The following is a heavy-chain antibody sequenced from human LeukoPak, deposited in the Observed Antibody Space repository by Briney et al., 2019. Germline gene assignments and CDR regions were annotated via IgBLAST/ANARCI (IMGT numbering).Heavy chain of an antibody. Sequence: SETLSLTCTVSGGSISSYYWSWIRQPPGKGLEWIGYIYYSGSTNYNPSLKSRVTISVDTSKNQFSLKLSSVTAADTAVCYCARVDSGYDYFDYWGQGTLVTVSS. CDR2: IYYSGST. V-gene: IGHV4-59*01. D-gene: IGHD5-12*01. CDR3: ARVDSGYDYFDY. J-gene: IGHJ4*02. CDR1: GGSISSYY.